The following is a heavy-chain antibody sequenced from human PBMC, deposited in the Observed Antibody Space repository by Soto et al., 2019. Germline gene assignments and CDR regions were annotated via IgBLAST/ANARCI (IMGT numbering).Heavy chain of an antibody. Sequence: ASVMVSCKTSGYTFTGYYMHWVRQAPGQGLEWMGWINPNSAGTDCAQKFQGWVTMTGDTSISTAYMELSRLRADDTAVYSCASGPPRHFIAVAGIRFFDYWCQGTLVTVSS. CDR3: ASGPPRHFIAVAGIRFFDY. CDR1: GYTFTGYY. V-gene: IGHV1-2*04. CDR2: INPNSAGT. J-gene: IGHJ4*02. D-gene: IGHD6-19*01.